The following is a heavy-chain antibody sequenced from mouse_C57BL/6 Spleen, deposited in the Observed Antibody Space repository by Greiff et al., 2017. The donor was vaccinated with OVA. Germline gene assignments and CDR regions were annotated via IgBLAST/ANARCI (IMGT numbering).Heavy chain of an antibody. J-gene: IGHJ3*01. CDR1: GYTFTSYW. Sequence: QVQLQQPGAELVKPGASVKLSCKASGYTFTSYWMQWVKQRPGQGLEWIGEIDPSDSFTNYNQKFKGKATLTVDTSSSTAYMQLSSLTSEDSAVYYCARSNHHRFAYWGQGTLVTVSA. CDR2: IDPSDSFT. V-gene: IGHV1-50*01. CDR3: ARSNHHRFAY. D-gene: IGHD2-5*01.